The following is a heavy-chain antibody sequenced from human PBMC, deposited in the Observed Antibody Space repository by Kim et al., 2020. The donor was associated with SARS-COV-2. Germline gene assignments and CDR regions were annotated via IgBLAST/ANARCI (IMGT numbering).Heavy chain of an antibody. CDR3: ARSPSSSWYHDYYGMDV. J-gene: IGHJ6*02. CDR1: GGSISSYY. CDR2: IYTSGST. V-gene: IGHV4-4*07. Sequence: SETLSLTCTVSGGSISSYYWSWIRQPAGKGLEWIGRIYTSGSTNYNPSLKSRVTMSVDTSKNQFSLKLSSVTAADTAVYYCARSPSSSWYHDYYGMDVWGQGTTVTVSS. D-gene: IGHD6-13*01.